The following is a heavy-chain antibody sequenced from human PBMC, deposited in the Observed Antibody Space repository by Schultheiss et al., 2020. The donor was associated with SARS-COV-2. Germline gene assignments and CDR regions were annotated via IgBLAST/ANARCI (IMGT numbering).Heavy chain of an antibody. CDR3: ARTILEWLPNWFDP. D-gene: IGHD3-3*01. Sequence: SETLSLTCTVSGGSITNNYWGWIRQSPGKGLEWLGYIYATGSTNYNPSLESRVTISIDTSKNQFSLTLTSVTAADTAVYYCARTILEWLPNWFDPWGQGTLVTVSS. V-gene: IGHV4-59*01. J-gene: IGHJ5*02. CDR2: IYATGST. CDR1: GGSITNNY.